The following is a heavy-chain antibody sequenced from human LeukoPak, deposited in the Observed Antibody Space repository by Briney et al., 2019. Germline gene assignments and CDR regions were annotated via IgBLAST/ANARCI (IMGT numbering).Heavy chain of an antibody. CDR2: ILYDESDK. D-gene: IGHD1-26*01. CDR3: ARKVGVTSSFDY. V-gene: IGHV3-30*04. CDR1: GFTFSNYA. J-gene: IGHJ4*02. Sequence: PGGSLRLSCAASGFTFSNYAMHWVRQAPGKGLEWVAVILYDESDKYYADSVKGRFTISRDNSKITLYLQMNSLRAEDTAVYYCARKVGVTSSFDYCGQGTLVTVSS.